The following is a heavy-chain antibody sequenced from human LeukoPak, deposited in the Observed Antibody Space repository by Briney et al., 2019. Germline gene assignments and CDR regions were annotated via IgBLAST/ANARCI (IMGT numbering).Heavy chain of an antibody. V-gene: IGHV3-66*01. CDR1: EFTVSTNY. CDR3: ASRYFGMDV. CDR2: INSGGST. J-gene: IGHJ6*02. Sequence: PGGSLRLSCAASEFTVSTNYMTWVRQAPGKGLEWVSVINSGGSTYCADSVKGRFTISRDNSKNTLYLEMSSLRAEDTAVYYCASRYFGMDVWGQGTTVTVSS.